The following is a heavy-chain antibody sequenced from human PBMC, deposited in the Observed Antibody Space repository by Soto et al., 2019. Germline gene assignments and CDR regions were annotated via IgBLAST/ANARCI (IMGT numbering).Heavy chain of an antibody. CDR3: TARAQNIPPPSNYDY. Sequence: PGGSLRLSCAASGFTFSNAWMNWVRQAPGKGLEWVGRIKSKTDGGTTDYAAPVKGRFTISRDDSKNTLYLQMNSLKTEDTAVYYCTARAQNIPPPSNYDYWGQGTLVTVSS. CDR1: GFTFSNAW. CDR2: IKSKTDGGTT. D-gene: IGHD4-4*01. J-gene: IGHJ4*02. V-gene: IGHV3-15*07.